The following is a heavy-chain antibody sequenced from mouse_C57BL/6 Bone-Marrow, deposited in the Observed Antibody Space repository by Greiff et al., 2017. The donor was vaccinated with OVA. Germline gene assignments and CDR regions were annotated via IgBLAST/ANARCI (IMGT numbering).Heavy chain of an antibody. V-gene: IGHV5-6*01. Sequence: EVQRVESGGDLVKPGGSLKLSCAASGFTFSSYGMSWVRQPPDKRLEWGATFRSGGSYTYYPDSVKGRFTISRDNAKNTLYLQMSRLKTEDTAMYYCARRGSSDGAWFAYWGQGTLVTVSA. J-gene: IGHJ3*01. CDR2: FRSGGSYT. CDR1: GFTFSSYG. D-gene: IGHD1-1*01. CDR3: ARRGSSDGAWFAY.